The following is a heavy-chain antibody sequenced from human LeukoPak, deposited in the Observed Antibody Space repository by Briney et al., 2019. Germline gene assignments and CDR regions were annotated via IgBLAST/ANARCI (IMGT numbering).Heavy chain of an antibody. CDR2: ISSSGSTM. Sequence: PGGSLRLSCAASGFTFSDYYMSWIRQAPGKGLEWVSYISSSGSTMYYADSVKGRFTISRDNAKNTLYLQMNSLRAEDTAVYYCARDRYYYDSSGLDYWGQGTLVTVSS. V-gene: IGHV3-11*04. J-gene: IGHJ4*02. D-gene: IGHD3-22*01. CDR3: ARDRYYYDSSGLDY. CDR1: GFTFSDYY.